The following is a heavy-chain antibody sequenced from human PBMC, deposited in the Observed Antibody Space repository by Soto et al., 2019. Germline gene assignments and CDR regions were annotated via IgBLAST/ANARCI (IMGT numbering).Heavy chain of an antibody. CDR2: IYWDDDT. D-gene: IGHD6-19*01. CDR3: AHSVAVGGTWGYFDL. J-gene: IGHJ2*01. Sequence: QITLKESGTTLVKPTQTLTLTCTFSGFSLSTSGVAVGWIRQPPGKALEWLALIYWDDDTRYSPSLNDRLTIXXDXSXXQVVLTMTNMDPVDTATSYCAHSVAVGGTWGYFDLWGRGTLVTVSS. V-gene: IGHV2-5*02. CDR1: GFSLSTSGVA.